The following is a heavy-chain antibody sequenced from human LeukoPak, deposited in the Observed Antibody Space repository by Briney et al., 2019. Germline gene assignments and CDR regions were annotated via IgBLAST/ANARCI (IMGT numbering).Heavy chain of an antibody. CDR2: IHTTGGT. CDR1: GGSISSCY. D-gene: IGHD2-2*01. Sequence: SETLSLTCTVSGGSISSCYWSWIRQPAGKGLEWIGRIHTTGGTRYSPSLKSRITMSLDASKNQFTLMLSSVTAADTAVYYCARDLALGYCPSSSCSSPLFDYWGQGSLVTVSS. CDR3: ARDLALGYCPSSSCSSPLFDY. J-gene: IGHJ4*02. V-gene: IGHV4-4*07.